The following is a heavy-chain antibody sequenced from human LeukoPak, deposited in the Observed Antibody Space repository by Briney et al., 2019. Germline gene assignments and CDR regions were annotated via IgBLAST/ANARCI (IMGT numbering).Heavy chain of an antibody. J-gene: IGHJ4*02. V-gene: IGHV4-34*01. D-gene: IGHD5-12*01. CDR1: GGSFSGYY. Sequence: SETLSLTCAVYGGSFSGYYWSWIRQPPGKGLEWIGEINHSGSTNYNPSLKSRVTISVDTSKNQFSLKLSSVTAADTAVYYCARGIYSGYLSSWGQEPWSPSPQ. CDR3: ARGIYSGYLSS. CDR2: INHSGST.